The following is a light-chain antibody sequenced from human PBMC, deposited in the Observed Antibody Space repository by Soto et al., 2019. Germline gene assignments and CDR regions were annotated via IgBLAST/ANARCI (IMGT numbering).Light chain of an antibody. Sequence: EIVLTQSPATLSLSPGERATLSCRASQSIGYYLAWYQQKPGQAPRLLIYDASNRATGIPARFSGSGSGTDFTLTIRSLEPEDFAVYYCQQRSNWPPWTFGQGTKVDIK. V-gene: IGKV3-11*01. CDR1: QSIGYY. J-gene: IGKJ1*01. CDR2: DAS. CDR3: QQRSNWPPWT.